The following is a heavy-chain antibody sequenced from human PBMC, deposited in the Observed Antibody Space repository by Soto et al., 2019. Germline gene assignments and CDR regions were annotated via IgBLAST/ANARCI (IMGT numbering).Heavy chain of an antibody. CDR3: VKDSGGWPRNFIDL. J-gene: IGHJ5*02. D-gene: IGHD2-15*01. CDR2: ISWNSAGV. CDR1: GFIFDDFA. V-gene: IGHV3-9*01. Sequence: PGGSLRLSCTVTGFIFDDFAMHWVRQAPGKGLEWVSGISWNSAGVVYADSVKGRFTISRDNAEDSLYLHMNSLRPDDTAFYFCVKDSGGWPRNFIDLWGQGALVTVSS.